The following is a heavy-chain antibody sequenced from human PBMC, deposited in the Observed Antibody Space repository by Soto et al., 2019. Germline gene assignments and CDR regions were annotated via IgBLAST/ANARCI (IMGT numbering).Heavy chain of an antibody. CDR2: IWYDGSNK. Sequence: PVGSLRLSCAASGFTFNTYGMHWVRQAPGKGLEWVAIIWYDGSNKYYADSVKGRFTISRDNAKKSLSLQMNSLRAEDTAIYYCATNKGYSAYEGPDYWGQGT. CDR3: ATNKGYSAYEGPDY. V-gene: IGHV3-33*03. CDR1: GFTFNTYG. D-gene: IGHD5-12*01. J-gene: IGHJ4*02.